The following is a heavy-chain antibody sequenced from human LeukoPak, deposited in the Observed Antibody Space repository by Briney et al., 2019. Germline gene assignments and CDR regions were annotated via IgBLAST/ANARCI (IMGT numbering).Heavy chain of an antibody. CDR1: GGSFSGYY. J-gene: IGHJ6*02. V-gene: IGHV4-34*01. CDR3: ARRDYYYGMDV. Sequence: SGTLSLTCAVYGGSFSGYYWSWIRQPPGKGLEWIGEINHSGSTNYNPSLKSRVTISVDTSKNQFSLKLSSVTAADTAVYYCARRDYYYGMDVWGQGTTVTVSS. CDR2: INHSGST.